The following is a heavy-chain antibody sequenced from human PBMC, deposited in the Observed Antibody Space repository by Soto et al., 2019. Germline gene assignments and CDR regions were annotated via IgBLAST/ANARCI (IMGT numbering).Heavy chain of an antibody. V-gene: IGHV3-48*01. Sequence: PGGSLRLSCAASGFTFSSYSMNWVRQAPGKGLEWVSYISSSSSTIYYADSVKGRFTISRDNAKNSLYLQMNSLRAEDTAVYYCAKISSSGWYGTFDYWGQGTLVTVS. CDR1: GFTFSSYS. J-gene: IGHJ4*02. CDR3: AKISSSGWYGTFDY. D-gene: IGHD6-19*01. CDR2: ISSSSSTI.